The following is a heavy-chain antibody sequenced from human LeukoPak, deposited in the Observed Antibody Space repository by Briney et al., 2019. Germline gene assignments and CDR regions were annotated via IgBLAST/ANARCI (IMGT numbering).Heavy chain of an antibody. D-gene: IGHD6-13*01. J-gene: IGHJ6*02. CDR2: ISYDGSNK. Sequence: GGSRRLSCAAAGFTFSSYGMHGVRQAPGKGLEWVAVISYDGSNKYYADSVKGRFTISRDNSKNTLYLQMNSLRAEDTAVYYCAKGGIAAAGTAREDYYYYGMDVWGQGTTVTVSS. V-gene: IGHV3-30*18. CDR1: GFTFSSYG. CDR3: AKGGIAAAGTAREDYYYYGMDV.